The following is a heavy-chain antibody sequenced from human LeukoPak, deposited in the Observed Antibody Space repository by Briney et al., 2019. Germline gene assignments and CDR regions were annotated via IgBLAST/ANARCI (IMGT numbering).Heavy chain of an antibody. V-gene: IGHV3-7*05. D-gene: IGHD2-21*01. CDR3: VRDCGFHTFDY. CDR2: IKEDGSEK. J-gene: IGHJ4*02. CDR1: GFTFSSYW. Sequence: GGSLRLSCAASGFTFSSYWMTWVRQAPGKGLEYVVNIKEDGSEKYYVDSVKGRFTISRDNAKNSLYLQMSSLRGDDTAVYYCVRDCGFHTFDYWGQGTLVTVS.